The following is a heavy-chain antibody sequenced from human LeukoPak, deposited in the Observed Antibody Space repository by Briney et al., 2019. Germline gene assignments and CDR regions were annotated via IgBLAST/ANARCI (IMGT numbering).Heavy chain of an antibody. CDR3: ARVHGVCNTTTCYVANADV. V-gene: IGHV3-48*02. D-gene: IGHD2-2*01. J-gene: IGHJ6*03. CDR1: VFILRSYS. CDR2: ICCRGGTV. Sequence: PGGSLRLSCGASVFILRSYSMNWVRQSRGKGLVWLSYICCRGGTVLYADSVRGRFTISRDNDRNSVFLQMNGLRDDDTATYYCARVHGVCNTTTCYVANADVWGKGTTVSVS.